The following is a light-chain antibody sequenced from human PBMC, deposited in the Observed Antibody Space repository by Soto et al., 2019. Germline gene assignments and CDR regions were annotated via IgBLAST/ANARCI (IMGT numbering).Light chain of an antibody. V-gene: IGKV3-15*01. Sequence: EILMTQSPVTLSVSPGERATLSCRASQSVSSNLAWYQQKPGQAPRLLIYGASTRATGIPARFSGSGSGTEFTLTISSLQSEDFAVYFCQQYNNWPPSTFGQGTKLDIK. J-gene: IGKJ2*01. CDR3: QQYNNWPPST. CDR2: GAS. CDR1: QSVSSN.